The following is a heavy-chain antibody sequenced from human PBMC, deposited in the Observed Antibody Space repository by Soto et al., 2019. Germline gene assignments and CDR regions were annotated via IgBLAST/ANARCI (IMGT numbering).Heavy chain of an antibody. D-gene: IGHD2-2*02. V-gene: IGHV1-3*01. J-gene: IGHJ6*02. CDR1: GYTFTSYA. CDR3: ARTIVVVPAAIVYYYYGMDV. Sequence: ASVKVSCKASGYTFTSYAMHWVRQAPGQRLEWMGWINAGNGNTKYSQKFQGRVTLTRDTSASTAYMELSSLRSEDTAGYYCARTIVVVPAAIVYYYYGMDVWGQGTTVTVSS. CDR2: INAGNGNT.